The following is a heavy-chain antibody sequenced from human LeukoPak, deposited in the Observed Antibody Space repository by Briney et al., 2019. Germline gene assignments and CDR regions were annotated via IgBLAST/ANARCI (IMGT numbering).Heavy chain of an antibody. CDR1: GFTYTDYS. J-gene: IGHJ5*02. D-gene: IGHD6-6*01. CDR3: AKSFISSSSPWFDP. CDR2: LGRTGECK. V-gene: IGHV3-23*01. Sequence: GGSLRLSCSASGFTYTDYSMSWVRQVPGKGLEWVSGLGRTGECKYYADSVKGRFTVSRDNSKNTLYLQMNSLRAEDTAVYYCAKSFISSSSPWFDPWGQGTLVTVSS.